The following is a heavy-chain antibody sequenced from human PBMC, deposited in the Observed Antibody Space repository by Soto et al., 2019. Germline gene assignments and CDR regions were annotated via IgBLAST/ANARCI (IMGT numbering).Heavy chain of an antibody. J-gene: IGHJ5*02. CDR2: ISAYNGNT. CDR3: ARGGDILTGHNWFDP. CDR1: GYTFTSYG. D-gene: IGHD3-9*01. V-gene: IGHV1-18*01. Sequence: ASVKVSCKASGYTFTSYGIIWVRQAPGQGLEWMGWISAYNGNTNYAQKLQGRVTMTTDTSTSTAYMELRSLRSDDTAVYYCARGGDILTGHNWFDPWGQGTLVTVSS.